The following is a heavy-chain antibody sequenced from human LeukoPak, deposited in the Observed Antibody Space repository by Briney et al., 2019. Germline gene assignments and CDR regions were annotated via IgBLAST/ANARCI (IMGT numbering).Heavy chain of an antibody. V-gene: IGHV4-59*01. CDR3: ARRSDRGYDFDY. J-gene: IGHJ4*02. CDR2: IYYSGST. D-gene: IGHD5-12*01. Sequence: SETLSLTCTVSGGSISSYYWSWIRQPPGKGLEYIGFIYYSGSTKYNPSLKSRVTISVDTSKNQFSLKLSPVTASDTAVYYCARRSDRGYDFDYWGQGTLVTVSS. CDR1: GGSISSYY.